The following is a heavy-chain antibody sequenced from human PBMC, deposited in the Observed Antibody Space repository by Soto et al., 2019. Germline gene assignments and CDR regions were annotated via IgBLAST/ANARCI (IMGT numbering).Heavy chain of an antibody. Sequence: ASVKVSCKASGYTFTSYGISCVRQAPGQGLEWMGWISAYNGNTNYAQKLQGRVTMTTDTSTSTAYMELRSLRSDDTAVYYCARDRSDYYDSSGYYKFDYWGQGTLVTVSS. J-gene: IGHJ4*02. CDR2: ISAYNGNT. CDR1: GYTFTSYG. D-gene: IGHD3-22*01. CDR3: ARDRSDYYDSSGYYKFDY. V-gene: IGHV1-18*01.